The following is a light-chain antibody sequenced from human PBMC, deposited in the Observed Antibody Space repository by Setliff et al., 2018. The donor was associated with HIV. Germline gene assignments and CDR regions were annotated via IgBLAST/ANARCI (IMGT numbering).Light chain of an antibody. CDR2: IDN. V-gene: IGLV1-40*01. J-gene: IGLJ3*02. CDR3: QSYDESLKGAV. Sequence: QSALTQPPSVSGALGQSVAISCTGTSSNLGADYDVHWYQHLPGSAPKLLIYIDNNRPSGVPDRFAGSRSGTSASLASGSLQPDDEGYYYCQSYDESLKGAVFGGGTKVTVL. CDR1: SSNLGADYD.